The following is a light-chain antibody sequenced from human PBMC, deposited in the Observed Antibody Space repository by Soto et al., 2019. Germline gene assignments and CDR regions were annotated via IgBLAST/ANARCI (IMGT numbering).Light chain of an antibody. CDR3: NSYVGSNNYV. V-gene: IGLV2-14*01. J-gene: IGLJ1*01. CDR2: EVT. CDR1: STDIGAYNY. Sequence: QSVLTQPASVSGSPGQSITISCTGTSTDIGAYNYVSWYQQHPGKAPKLLIYEVTNRPSGVSNRFSGSKSGNTASLTISGLQADDEADYYCNSYVGSNNYVFGTGTKVTVL.